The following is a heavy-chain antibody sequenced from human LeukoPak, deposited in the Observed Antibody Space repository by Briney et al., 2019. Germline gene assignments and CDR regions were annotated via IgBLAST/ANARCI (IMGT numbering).Heavy chain of an antibody. CDR3: AKVDRAGDIVATHIDY. D-gene: IGHD5-12*01. Sequence: GGSLRLSCAVSGFTFTSYAISWVRQAPGKGLEWVSIISGSGNRTYYANSVKGRFTISRDNSKNTLYLQMNSLRAEDTAVYYCAKVDRAGDIVATHIDYWGQGTLVTVSS. J-gene: IGHJ4*02. CDR1: GFTFTSYA. CDR2: ISGSGNRT. V-gene: IGHV3-23*01.